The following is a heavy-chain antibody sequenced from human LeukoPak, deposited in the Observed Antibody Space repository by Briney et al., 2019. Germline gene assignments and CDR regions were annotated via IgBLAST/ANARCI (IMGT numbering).Heavy chain of an antibody. J-gene: IGHJ5*02. Sequence: SETLSLTCTVSGGSISSHYWSWIRQPPGKGLEWIGYIYYSGSTNYNPSLKSRVTISVDTSKNQFSLKLSSVTATDTAVYYCARDRGLAPEGWFDPWGQGTLVTVSS. V-gene: IGHV4-59*11. D-gene: IGHD3-3*02. CDR3: ARDRGLAPEGWFDP. CDR2: IYYSGST. CDR1: GGSISSHY.